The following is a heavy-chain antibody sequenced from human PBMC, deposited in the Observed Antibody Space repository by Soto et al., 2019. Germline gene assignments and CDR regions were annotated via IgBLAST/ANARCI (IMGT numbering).Heavy chain of an antibody. V-gene: IGHV3-48*03. CDR2: ISSSGSSI. CDR1: GFTFSSYE. J-gene: IGHJ5*02. CDR3: VVVAVLA. D-gene: IGHD2-21*01. Sequence: TGGSLRLSCVASGFTFSSYEMNWVRQAPGKGLEWVSYISSSGSSIYYADSVKGRFTVSRDNAKNSLYLQMNSLRAEDTAVYYCVVVAVLAWGRGTLVTVSS.